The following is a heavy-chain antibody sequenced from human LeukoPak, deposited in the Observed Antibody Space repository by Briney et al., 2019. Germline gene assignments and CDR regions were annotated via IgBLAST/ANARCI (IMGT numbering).Heavy chain of an antibody. CDR3: APLRHCPNSTCPEASAYYDWFDP. Sequence: GASVKVSCKASGYTFTDYHMHWVRQAPGQGLEWMGWINPNSGGKKSAQRFQGRVTMTRDTSINTAYMELSRLRSDDTAMYYCAPLRHCPNSTCPEASAYYDWFDPGGQGTLVTVSS. D-gene: IGHD3-22*01. J-gene: IGHJ5*02. CDR1: GYTFTDYH. CDR2: INPNSGGK. V-gene: IGHV1-2*02.